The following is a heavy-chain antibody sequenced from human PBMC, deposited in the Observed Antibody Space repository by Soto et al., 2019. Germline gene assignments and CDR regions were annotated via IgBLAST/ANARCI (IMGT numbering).Heavy chain of an antibody. Sequence: QLVESGGGVVQPGRSLRLSCAASGFSFRSYGMHWVRQAPGKGLEWVAVTSLDGSKSHYADSVKGRFTISRDNSENTLYLQMNSLRAEDTAVYYCAKMMDTAMYNWWYYYMDVWGKGTTVTVAS. CDR3: AKMMDTAMYNWWYYYMDV. CDR2: TSLDGSKS. D-gene: IGHD5-18*01. J-gene: IGHJ6*03. CDR1: GFSFRSYG. V-gene: IGHV3-30*18.